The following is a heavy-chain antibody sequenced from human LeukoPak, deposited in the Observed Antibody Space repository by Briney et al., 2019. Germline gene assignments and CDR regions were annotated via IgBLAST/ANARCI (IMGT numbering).Heavy chain of an antibody. CDR1: GYTFTSYY. CDR2: INHSGGST. D-gene: IGHD3-22*01. V-gene: IGHV1-46*01. J-gene: IGHJ4*02. Sequence: ASLKSSCTASGYTFTSYYMHAGRHAPVQELEWMGIINHSGGSTSYAQKFQGRVTMTRDTSTSTVYMELSSLRSEDTAVYYCARARRGNGYYIWGQGTLVTVSS. CDR3: ARARRGNGYYI.